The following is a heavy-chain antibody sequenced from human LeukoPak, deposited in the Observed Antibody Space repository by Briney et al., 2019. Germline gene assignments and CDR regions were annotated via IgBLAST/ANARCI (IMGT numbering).Heavy chain of an antibody. V-gene: IGHV1-2*06. D-gene: IGHD5-18*01. Sequence: GRINPNSGGTNYAQKFQGRVTMTRDTSISTAYMELSRLRSDDTAVYYCAGGYSYGFADYWGQGTLVTVSS. CDR2: INPNSGGT. CDR3: AGGYSYGFADY. J-gene: IGHJ4*02.